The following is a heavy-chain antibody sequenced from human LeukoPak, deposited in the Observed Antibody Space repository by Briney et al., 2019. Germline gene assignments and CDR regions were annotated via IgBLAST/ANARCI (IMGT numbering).Heavy chain of an antibody. J-gene: IGHJ3*02. CDR1: GFTFSSYT. V-gene: IGHV3-7*01. CDR3: ARESAGLRFLEWFPI. Sequence: GGSLRLSCAASGFTFSSYTMNWVRQAPGKGLEWVANIKQDGSEKYYVDSVKGRFTISRDNAKNSLYLQMNSLRAEDTAVYYCARESAGLRFLEWFPIWGQGTMVTVSS. D-gene: IGHD3-3*01. CDR2: IKQDGSEK.